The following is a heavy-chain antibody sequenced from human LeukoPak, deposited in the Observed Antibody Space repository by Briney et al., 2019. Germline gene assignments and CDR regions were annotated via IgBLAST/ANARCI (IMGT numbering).Heavy chain of an antibody. Sequence: SQTLSLTCTVSGGSISSGGYYWSWIRQHPGEGLEWIGYIYYSGSTYYNPSLKSRVTISVDTSKNQFSLKLSSVTAADTAVYYCARDVRSGYYSAYFDYWGQGTLVTVSS. CDR3: ARDVRSGYYSAYFDY. J-gene: IGHJ4*02. CDR1: GGSISSGGYY. V-gene: IGHV4-31*03. CDR2: IYYSGST. D-gene: IGHD3-22*01.